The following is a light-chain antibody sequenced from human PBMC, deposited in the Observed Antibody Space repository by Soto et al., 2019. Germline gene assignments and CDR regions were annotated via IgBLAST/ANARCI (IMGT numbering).Light chain of an antibody. J-gene: IGKJ4*01. CDR1: QSVLYSSNNKNH. Sequence: DIVMTQSPDSLAVSLGERATINCKSSQSVLYSSNNKNHLAWYQQKPGQPPKLLIYWASTRESGVLDRFSGSGSGTDFTLTISSLQAEDVAVYYWQQYYSTLTFGGGTKVEIK. CDR2: WAS. V-gene: IGKV4-1*01. CDR3: QQYYSTLT.